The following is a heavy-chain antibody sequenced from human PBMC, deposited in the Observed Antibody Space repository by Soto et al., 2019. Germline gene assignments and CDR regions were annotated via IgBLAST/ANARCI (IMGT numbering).Heavy chain of an antibody. V-gene: IGHV4-30-4*01. CDR3: ARGLRDRGVITRWDPDYYGMDV. J-gene: IGHJ6*02. Sequence: PSETLSLTCTVSGGSISSGDYYWSWIRQPPGKGLEWIGYIYYSGSTYYNPSLKSRVTISVDTSKNQFSLKLSSVTAADTAVYYCARGLRDRGVITRWDPDYYGMDVWGQGTTVTVSS. CDR1: GGSISSGDYY. D-gene: IGHD3-10*01. CDR2: IYYSGST.